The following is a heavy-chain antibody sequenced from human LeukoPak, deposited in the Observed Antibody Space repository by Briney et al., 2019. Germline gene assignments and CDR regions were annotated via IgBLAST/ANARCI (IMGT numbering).Heavy chain of an antibody. Sequence: ASVKVSCKVSGYTLTELSMHWVRQAHGEGLEWMGGFDPEDAETIYAQKFQGRVTMAEDTSTDTAYMELSSLRSEDTAVYYCATHKNHYDSSGFGYWGQGTLVTVSS. V-gene: IGHV1-24*01. D-gene: IGHD3-22*01. CDR1: GYTLTELS. J-gene: IGHJ4*02. CDR2: FDPEDAET. CDR3: ATHKNHYDSSGFGY.